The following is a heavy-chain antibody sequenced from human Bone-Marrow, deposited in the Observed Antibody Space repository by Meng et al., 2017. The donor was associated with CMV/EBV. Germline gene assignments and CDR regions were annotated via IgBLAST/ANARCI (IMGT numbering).Heavy chain of an antibody. CDR2: INPNSGGT. Sequence: ASVKVSCKASGYTFTGYYMHWVRQAPGQGLEWMGWINPNSGGTNYAQKFQGTVTMTRDTSISTAYMELSRLRSDDTAVYYCARDGRDPKITYYYDSSGYSPDYWGQGTLVTVSS. J-gene: IGHJ4*02. CDR3: ARDGRDPKITYYYDSSGYSPDY. D-gene: IGHD3-22*01. CDR1: GYTFTGYY. V-gene: IGHV1-2*02.